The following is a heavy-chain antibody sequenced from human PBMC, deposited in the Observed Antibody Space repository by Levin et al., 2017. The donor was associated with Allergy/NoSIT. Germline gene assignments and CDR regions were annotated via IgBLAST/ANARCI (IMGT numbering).Heavy chain of an antibody. CDR1: GFTFSSSW. D-gene: IGHD6-13*01. V-gene: IGHV3-7*01. Sequence: PGGSLRLSCAASGFTFSSSWMTWLRQAPGKGLDWVASIKQDGSEKYYVDSVKGRFTIARDNAKNSLYLQMNSLRAEDTAVYYCARNRIAAENWGQGTLVTVSS. CDR3: ARNRIAAEN. CDR2: IKQDGSEK. J-gene: IGHJ4*02.